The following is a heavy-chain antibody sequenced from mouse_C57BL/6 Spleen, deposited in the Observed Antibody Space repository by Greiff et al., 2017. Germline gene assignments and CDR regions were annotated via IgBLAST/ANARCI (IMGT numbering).Heavy chain of an antibody. CDR2: IRLKSDNYAT. V-gene: IGHV6-3*01. CDR1: GFTFSNYW. CDR3: TGSNHPYYYAMDY. Sequence: EVQLVESGGGLVQPGGSMKLSCVASGFTFSNYWMNWVRQSPEKGLEWVAQIRLKSDNYATHYAESVKGRFTNSRDDSKSSVYLQMNNLRAEDTGIYYCTGSNHPYYYAMDYWGQGTSVTVSS. D-gene: IGHD2-5*01. J-gene: IGHJ4*01.